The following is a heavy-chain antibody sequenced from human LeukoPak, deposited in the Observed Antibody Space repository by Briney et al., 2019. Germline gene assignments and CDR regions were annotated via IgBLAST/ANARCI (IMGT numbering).Heavy chain of an antibody. J-gene: IGHJ4*02. Sequence: PGGSLRLSCAASGFTFSSYSMNWVRQAPGKGLEWVSSISSSSSYIHSADSVRGRFTISRDNAKNSLFLQMNSLRAEDTAVYYCARGYCSGGSCYSVARHYFDYWGQGTLVTVSS. D-gene: IGHD2-15*01. CDR2: ISSSSSYI. V-gene: IGHV3-21*01. CDR3: ARGYCSGGSCYSVARHYFDY. CDR1: GFTFSSYS.